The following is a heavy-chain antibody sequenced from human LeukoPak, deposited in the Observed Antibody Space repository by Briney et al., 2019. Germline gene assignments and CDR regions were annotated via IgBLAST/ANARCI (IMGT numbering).Heavy chain of an antibody. CDR3: ARDRTGSPTCVFDM. D-gene: IGHD1-26*01. J-gene: IGHJ3*02. CDR2: ISSSGSNI. CDR1: GFTFNDHY. Sequence: GGSLRLSCTASGFTFNDHYMSWIRQAPGKGREWVSYISSSGSNIYYADSVKGRFTISRDNAKNSLYLQMNSLRAEDTAVFYCARDRTGSPTCVFDMWGHGTMVTVSA. V-gene: IGHV3-11*04.